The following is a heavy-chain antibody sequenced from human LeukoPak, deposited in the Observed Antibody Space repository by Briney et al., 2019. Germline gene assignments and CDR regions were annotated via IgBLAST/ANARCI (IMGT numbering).Heavy chain of an antibody. CDR1: GGSISSYY. J-gene: IGHJ4*02. D-gene: IGHD3-10*01. V-gene: IGHV4-59*01. Sequence: PSETLSLTCTVSGGSISSYYWSWIRQPPGKGLEWIGYIYYSGSTNYNPSLKSRVTISVDTSKNQFSLKLSSVTAADTAVYYCAREPRITMVRGVSWGQGTLVTVSS. CDR2: IYYSGST. CDR3: AREPRITMVRGVS.